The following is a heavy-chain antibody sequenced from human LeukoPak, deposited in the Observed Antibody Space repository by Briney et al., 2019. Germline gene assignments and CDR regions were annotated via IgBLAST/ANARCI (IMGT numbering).Heavy chain of an antibody. CDR1: GGSFSGYY. V-gene: IGHV4-34*01. CDR2: INHSGST. J-gene: IGHJ5*02. CDR3: ARHGHYGSGYNWFDP. Sequence: KPSETLSLTCAVYGGSFSGYYWSWIRQPPGKGMEWVGEINHSGSTNYNPSLKSRVTISVDTAKNQFSLKLSSVTAADTAVYYCARHGHYGSGYNWFDPWGQGTLVTVSS. D-gene: IGHD3-10*01.